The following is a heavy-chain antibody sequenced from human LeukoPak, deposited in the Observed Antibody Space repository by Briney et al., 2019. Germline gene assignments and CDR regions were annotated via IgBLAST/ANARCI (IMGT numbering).Heavy chain of an antibody. CDR2: IGTAGDT. V-gene: IGHV3-13*04. CDR3: ARGAYCSSTSCYGGGFDY. Sequence: GGSLRLSCAASGFTFSSYDMHWVRQATGKGLEWVSAIGTAGDTYYPGSVKGRFTISRENAKNSLYLQMNSLRAGDTAVYYCARGAYCSSTSCYGGGFDYWGQGTLVTVSS. D-gene: IGHD2-2*01. CDR1: GFTFSSYD. J-gene: IGHJ4*02.